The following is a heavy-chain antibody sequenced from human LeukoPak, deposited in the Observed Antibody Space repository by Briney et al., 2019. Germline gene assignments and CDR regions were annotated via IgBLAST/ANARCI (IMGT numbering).Heavy chain of an antibody. CDR3: ARDISAMVTYWFDP. V-gene: IGHV3-7*01. CDR2: IKQDGSEK. J-gene: IGHJ5*02. CDR1: GFTFSSYW. Sequence: GESLRLSCATSGFTFSSYWMSWVRQAPGKGLEWVANIKQDGSEKYYVDSVKGRFTISRDNAKNSLYLQMNSLRAEDTAVYYCARDISAMVTYWFDPWGQGTLVTVSS. D-gene: IGHD5-18*01.